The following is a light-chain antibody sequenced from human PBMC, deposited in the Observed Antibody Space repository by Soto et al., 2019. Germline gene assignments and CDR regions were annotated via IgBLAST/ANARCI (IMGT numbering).Light chain of an antibody. Sequence: ALTQPASVSGSPGQSITLSCTGTSSDVGGYNYVSWYQQHPGKAPKLMIYDVSNRPSGVSNRFSGSKSGNTASLTISGLQAEDEADYYCSSYTISSTDVFGTGTKLTVL. J-gene: IGLJ1*01. CDR3: SSYTISSTDV. CDR2: DVS. V-gene: IGLV2-14*01. CDR1: SSDVGGYNY.